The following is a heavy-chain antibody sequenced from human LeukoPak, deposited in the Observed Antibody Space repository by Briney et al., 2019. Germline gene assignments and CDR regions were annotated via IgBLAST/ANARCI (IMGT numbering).Heavy chain of an antibody. J-gene: IGHJ4*02. V-gene: IGHV1-69*04. CDR2: IIPILGIA. CDR1: GGTFSSYA. Sequence: VASVKVSCKSSGGTFSSYAISWVRQAPGQGLEWMGRIIPILGIANYAQKFQGRVTITADKSTSTAYMELSSLRSEDTAVYYCARYGSGSYYDDYWGQGTLVTVSS. D-gene: IGHD3-10*01. CDR3: ARYGSGSYYDDY.